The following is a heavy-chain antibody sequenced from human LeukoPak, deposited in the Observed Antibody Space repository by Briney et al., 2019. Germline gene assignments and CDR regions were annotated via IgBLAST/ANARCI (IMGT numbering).Heavy chain of an antibody. CDR3: ATGRDADSARGYYDMDV. CDR1: GGSITGYY. Sequence: SETLSLTCTVSGGSITGYYWTWIRQPAGKGLEWIGRIYSGGSTNYNPPLKSRVTMSVETSKNQFSLKLSSVTAADTAVYYCATGRDADSARGYYDMDVWGQGTTVTVSS. D-gene: IGHD5-24*01. CDR2: IYSGGST. J-gene: IGHJ6*02. V-gene: IGHV4-4*07.